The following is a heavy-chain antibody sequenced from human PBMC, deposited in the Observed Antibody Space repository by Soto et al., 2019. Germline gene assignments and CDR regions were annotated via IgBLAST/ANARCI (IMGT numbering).Heavy chain of an antibody. CDR2: INAGNGNT. CDR1: GYTFTTYP. V-gene: IGHV1-3*01. CDR3: ASEYCGGDCYSAARYGMAV. D-gene: IGHD2-21*02. Sequence: ASVKVSCKASGYTFTTYPMHWVRQAPGQRLEWMGWINAGNGNTKYSQKFQGRVTITRDTSASTAYMELSSLRSEDTAVYYCASEYCGGDCYSAARYGMAVWGQGTSVTVSS. J-gene: IGHJ6*02.